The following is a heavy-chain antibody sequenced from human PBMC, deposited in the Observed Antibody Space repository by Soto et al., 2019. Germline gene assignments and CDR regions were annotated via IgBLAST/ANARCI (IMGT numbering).Heavy chain of an antibody. Sequence: GGSLRLSCAVSGFTFSDYYMAWIRQVPGKGLEWVAYISGTSDSKPYADSVKGRFTISRDNAKNSLYLQMNSLRAEDTAVYYCARVAVIAAAGTSDYWGQGTLVTVSS. J-gene: IGHJ4*02. CDR1: GFTFSDYY. CDR3: ARVAVIAAAGTSDY. V-gene: IGHV3-11*06. D-gene: IGHD6-13*01. CDR2: ISGTSDSK.